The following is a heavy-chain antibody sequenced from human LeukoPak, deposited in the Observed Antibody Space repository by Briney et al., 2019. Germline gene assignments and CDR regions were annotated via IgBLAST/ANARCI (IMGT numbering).Heavy chain of an antibody. Sequence: PGGSLRLSCAASGFTFSNYEMNWVRQAPGKGLEWVSYISSGGSTTYYADSVKGRFTISRDNAKKSLYLQMNSLRAEDTAVYYCARVGYLWDYWGQGTLVTVSS. J-gene: IGHJ4*02. CDR1: GFTFSNYE. D-gene: IGHD6-13*01. V-gene: IGHV3-48*03. CDR2: ISSGGSTT. CDR3: ARVGYLWDY.